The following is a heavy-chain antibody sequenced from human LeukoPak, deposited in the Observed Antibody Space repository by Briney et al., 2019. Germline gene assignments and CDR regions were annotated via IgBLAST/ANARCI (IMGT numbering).Heavy chain of an antibody. Sequence: PSETLSLTCTVSGGSISSSGYYWGWIRQPPGKGLEWIASISYSGSTFYNPSLKSRVTVSIDTSKNQFSLKLSSVTATDTAIYYCAGSPLGGDAALDYWGQGTLVTVSS. D-gene: IGHD2-21*02. CDR2: ISYSGST. V-gene: IGHV4-39*07. J-gene: IGHJ4*02. CDR1: GGSISSSGYY. CDR3: AGSPLGGDAALDY.